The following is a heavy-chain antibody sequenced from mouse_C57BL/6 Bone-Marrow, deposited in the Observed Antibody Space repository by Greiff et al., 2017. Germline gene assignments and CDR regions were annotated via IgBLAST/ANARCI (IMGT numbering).Heavy chain of an antibody. J-gene: IGHJ3*01. CDR1: GYTFTSYD. D-gene: IGHD2-10*01. V-gene: IGHV1-85*01. Sequence: VKLMESGPELVKPGASVKLSCKASGYTFTSYDINWVKQRPGQGLEWIGWIYPRDGSTKYNEKLKGKAPLTVDQSSSTEYMELHSLTAEYSAVYFCARSILLWAFAYGGRGTRGTVTA. CDR3: ARSILLWAFAY. CDR2: IYPRDGST.